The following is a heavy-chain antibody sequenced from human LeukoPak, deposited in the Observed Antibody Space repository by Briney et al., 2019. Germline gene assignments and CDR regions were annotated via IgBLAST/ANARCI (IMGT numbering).Heavy chain of an antibody. CDR1: GYTFTGYY. CDR2: INPNSGGT. J-gene: IGHJ4*02. D-gene: IGHD3-10*01. V-gene: IGHV1-2*02. Sequence: ASVKVSCKASGYTFTGYYMHWVRQAPGQGLEWMGWINPNSGGTNYAQKIQGRVTMTRDTSISTAYMELSRLRSDDTAVYYCARGPMVRGANDYWGQGTLVTVSS. CDR3: ARGPMVRGANDY.